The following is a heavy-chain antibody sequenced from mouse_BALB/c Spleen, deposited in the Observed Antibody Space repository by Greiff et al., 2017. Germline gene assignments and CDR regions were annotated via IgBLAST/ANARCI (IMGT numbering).Heavy chain of an antibody. CDR1: GFTFSSFG. CDR3: ARSPPHYYGSSYFDY. Sequence: EVMLVESGGGLVQPGGSRKLSCAASGFTFSSFGMHWVRQAPEKGLEWVAYISRGSSTIYYADTVKGRFTISRDNPKNTLFLQMTSLRSEDTAMYYCARSPPHYYGSSYFDYWGQGTTLTVSS. V-gene: IGHV5-17*02. CDR2: ISRGSSTI. J-gene: IGHJ2*01. D-gene: IGHD1-1*01.